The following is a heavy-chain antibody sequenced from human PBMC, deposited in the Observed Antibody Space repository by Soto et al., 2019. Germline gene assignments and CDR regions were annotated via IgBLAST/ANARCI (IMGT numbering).Heavy chain of an antibody. V-gene: IGHV3-23*01. D-gene: IGHD6-19*01. J-gene: IGHJ4*02. CDR2: ITSAGST. CDR1: GFTYSYYA. Sequence: EVQLLESGGDLAQPGGSLRLICAASGFTYSYYAMTWVRQSPGKGLEWVSTITSAGSTFYGDTVKGRFTISRDNSKSTLYLQMNSLGAEDTAVYYCAKTDKFHSQSSGWANRFDSWGQGTLVTVSS. CDR3: AKTDKFHSQSSGWANRFDS.